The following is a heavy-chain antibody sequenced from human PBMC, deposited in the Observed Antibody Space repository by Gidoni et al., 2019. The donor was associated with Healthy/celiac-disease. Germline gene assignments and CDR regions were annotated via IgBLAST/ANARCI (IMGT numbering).Heavy chain of an antibody. V-gene: IGHV1-18*01. CDR3: ARDTSSSWAGWFDP. Sequence: QVQLVQSGAEVKKPGASVQVPCKATGYTFTSYGISGGRPAPGQGLEWMGWISAYNGNTNYAQKLQGRVTMTTDTATSTAYLELRSLRSDDTAVYYCARDTSSSWAGWFDPWGQGTLVTVSS. CDR1: GYTFTSYG. D-gene: IGHD6-13*01. J-gene: IGHJ5*02. CDR2: ISAYNGNT.